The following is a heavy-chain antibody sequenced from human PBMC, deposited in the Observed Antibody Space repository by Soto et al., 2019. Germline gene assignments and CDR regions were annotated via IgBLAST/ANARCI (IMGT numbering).Heavy chain of an antibody. J-gene: IGHJ5*02. CDR2: LSGTDRTT. Sequence: EVQLLESGGGLVQPGGSLRLSCAASGFTFSNYALSWVRQAPGKGLEWVSALSGTDRTTYYADSVKGRFTMSIDNSKNSLYLQMNSLRAEDTAVYYCAKPPPGTMLREGPVAWGQGTLVTVSS. CDR3: AKPPPGTMLREGPVA. D-gene: IGHD3-10*01. V-gene: IGHV3-23*01. CDR1: GFTFSNYA.